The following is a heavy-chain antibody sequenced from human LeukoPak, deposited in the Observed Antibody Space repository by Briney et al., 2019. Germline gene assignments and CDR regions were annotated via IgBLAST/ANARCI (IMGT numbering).Heavy chain of an antibody. CDR1: GFTFSSYA. D-gene: IGHD2-2*01. J-gene: IGHJ4*02. V-gene: IGHV3-23*01. Sequence: GGSLRLSCAASGFTFSSYAMSWVRQAPGKGLEWVSAISGSGGSTYYADSVKGRFTISRDNSKNTLYLQMNSLRAEDTAVYYCAKDPAVGSYCSRTSCYQGDDYWGQGTLVTVSS. CDR2: ISGSGGST. CDR3: AKDPAVGSYCSRTSCYQGDDY.